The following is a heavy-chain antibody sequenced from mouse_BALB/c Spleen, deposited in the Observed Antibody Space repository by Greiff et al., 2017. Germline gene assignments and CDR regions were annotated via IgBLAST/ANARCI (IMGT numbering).Heavy chain of an antibody. CDR1: GFAFSSYD. Sequence: DVHLVESGGGLVKPGGSLKLSCAASGFAFSSYDMSWVRQTPEKRLEWVAYISSGGGSTYYPDTVKGRFTISRDNAKNTLYLQMSSLKSEDTAMYYCARHGYPILYFDYWGQGTTLTVSS. D-gene: IGHD2-2*01. J-gene: IGHJ2*01. CDR3: ARHGYPILYFDY. V-gene: IGHV5-12-1*01. CDR2: ISSGGGST.